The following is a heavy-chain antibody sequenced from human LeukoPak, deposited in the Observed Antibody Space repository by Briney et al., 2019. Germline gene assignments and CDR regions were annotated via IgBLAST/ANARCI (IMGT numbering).Heavy chain of an antibody. J-gene: IGHJ4*02. CDR3: ARGQNALWLHKDY. V-gene: IGHV3-21*01. D-gene: IGHD5-18*01. CDR1: GFTFSSYN. CDR2: ISGSGSYI. Sequence: GGSLRLSCAASGFTFSSYNMNWVRQAPGKGLEWVSSISGSGSYIFYADSVKGRFPISRDNAKNSLYLQMNSLRAEDTAVYYCARGQNALWLHKDYWGQGTLVTVSS.